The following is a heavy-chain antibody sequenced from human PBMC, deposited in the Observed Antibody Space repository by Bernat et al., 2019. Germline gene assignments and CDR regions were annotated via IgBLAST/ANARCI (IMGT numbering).Heavy chain of an antibody. D-gene: IGHD5-24*01. CDR2: IGGSGSDT. V-gene: IGHV3-23*01. CDR1: GFTFSSYG. CDR3: GRQYFCDY. J-gene: IGHJ4*02. Sequence: EVQLLESGGGLVQPGGSLRLSCAASGFTFSSYGMTWGRQAPGKGLEWISSIGGSGSDTFYADSVKGRFTISRDNSKNTLYLQMNSLRADDTAVYYCGRQYFCDYWGQGTMVTVSS.